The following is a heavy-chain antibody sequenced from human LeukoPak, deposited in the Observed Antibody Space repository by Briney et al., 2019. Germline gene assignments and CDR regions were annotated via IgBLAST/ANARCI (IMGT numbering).Heavy chain of an antibody. V-gene: IGHV3-7*01. CDR2: IKQDGSEK. CDR3: ARLDDFWSGYWGNYYYYMDV. J-gene: IGHJ6*03. D-gene: IGHD3-3*01. Sequence: GGSLRLSCAASGFTFSSYWMSWVRQAPGKGLEWVANIKQDGSEKYYVDSVKGRFTISRDNAKNSLYLQMNSLRAEETAVYYCARLDDFWSGYWGNYYYYMDVWGKGTTVTVSS. CDR1: GFTFSSYW.